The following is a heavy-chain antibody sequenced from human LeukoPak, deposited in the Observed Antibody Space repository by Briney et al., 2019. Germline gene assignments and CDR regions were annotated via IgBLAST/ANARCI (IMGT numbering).Heavy chain of an antibody. V-gene: IGHV1-2*02. Sequence: GASVKVSCKASEYTFTGYYIHWVRQAPGQGLEWMGWINPNSGGTNYAQKFQGRVTMTRDTSISTAYMELSRLRSDDTAVYYCARRQKPMVRGENYYYYYMDVWGKGTTVTISS. J-gene: IGHJ6*03. CDR2: INPNSGGT. CDR3: ARRQKPMVRGENYYYYYMDV. D-gene: IGHD3-10*01. CDR1: EYTFTGYY.